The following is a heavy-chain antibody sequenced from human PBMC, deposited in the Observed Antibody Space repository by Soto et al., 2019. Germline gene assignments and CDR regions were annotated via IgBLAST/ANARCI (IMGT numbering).Heavy chain of an antibody. CDR1: GFTFGTYW. J-gene: IGHJ6*02. CDR2: INSAGTIS. Sequence: GGSLRLSCAASGFTFGTYWMNWVRQAPGKGPEWLSCINSAGTISSDADSVKGRFTISRDNARNTLSLQMNSLRADDTAVYYCARLSGGPSAFFSYGMAAWGQGTTVTVSS. CDR3: ARLSGGPSAFFSYGMAA. D-gene: IGHD2-15*01. V-gene: IGHV3-74*01.